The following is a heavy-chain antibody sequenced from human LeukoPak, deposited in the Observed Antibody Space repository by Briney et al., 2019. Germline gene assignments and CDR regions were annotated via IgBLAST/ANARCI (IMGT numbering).Heavy chain of an antibody. V-gene: IGHV3-23*01. J-gene: IGHJ4*02. Sequence: GGSLRLSCAPSGFTFSTYAMSWVRQAPGKGLEWVSGISGSGISTYYADSVKGRFTISRDNSKNTLFLQMNSPRAEDTAVYYCAKAGCSSTTCYFDYWGQGTLVTVSS. CDR1: GFTFSTYA. CDR2: ISGSGIST. CDR3: AKAGCSSTTCYFDY. D-gene: IGHD2-2*01.